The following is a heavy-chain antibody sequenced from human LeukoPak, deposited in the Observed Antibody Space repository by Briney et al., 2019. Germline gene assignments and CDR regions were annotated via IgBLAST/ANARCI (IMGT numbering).Heavy chain of an antibody. Sequence: SETLSLTCAVSGVSFSSDNWWSWVRQPPGKGLEWIGEVFHSGSTNYNPSLKSRVTISVDKSKSQFSPKLSSVTAADTAVYYCCHFPKYSSGWSDEDYWGQGTLVAVSS. CDR1: GVSFSSDNW. CDR3: CHFPKYSSGWSDEDY. D-gene: IGHD6-19*01. V-gene: IGHV4-4*02. CDR2: VFHSGST. J-gene: IGHJ4*02.